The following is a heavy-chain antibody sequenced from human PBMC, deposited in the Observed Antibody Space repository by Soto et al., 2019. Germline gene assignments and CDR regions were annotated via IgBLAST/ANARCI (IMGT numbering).Heavy chain of an antibody. V-gene: IGHV5-51*01. D-gene: IGHD5-12*01. CDR3: ARGVGIVATDGMDV. Sequence: GDSLKLSCKGSGYTFSNYWLGWVRQMPGKGLEWMGIIYLGDSDTRYSPSFQGQVTISADKSISTAYLQWSSLKASDTAMYYCARGVGIVATDGMDVWGQGTAVTSP. CDR1: GYTFSNYW. J-gene: IGHJ6*02. CDR2: IYLGDSDT.